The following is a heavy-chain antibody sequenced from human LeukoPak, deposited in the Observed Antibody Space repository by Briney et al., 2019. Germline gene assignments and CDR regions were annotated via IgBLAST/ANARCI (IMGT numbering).Heavy chain of an antibody. CDR1: GGSISSGGYY. CDR2: IYYSGST. CDR3: ARDGGRYFDY. V-gene: IGHV4-31*03. J-gene: IGHJ4*02. D-gene: IGHD3-16*01. Sequence: SETLSLTCTVSGGSISSGGYYWRWIRQHPGKGLEWIGYIYYSGSTYYNPSLKSRVTISVDTSKNQFSLKLSSVTAADTAVYYCARDGGRYFDYWGQGTLVTVSS.